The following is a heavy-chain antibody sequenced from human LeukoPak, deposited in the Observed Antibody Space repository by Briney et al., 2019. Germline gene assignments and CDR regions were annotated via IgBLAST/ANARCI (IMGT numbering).Heavy chain of an antibody. CDR2: INHSGST. J-gene: IGHJ3*02. D-gene: IGHD3-16*02. CDR1: GGSISSSSYY. V-gene: IGHV4-39*07. CDR3: ARSYDYVWGSYRYTDAFGI. Sequence: SETLSLTCTVSGGSISSSSYYWGWIRQPPGKGLEWIGEINHSGSTNYNPSLKSRVTISVDTSKNQFSLKLSSVTAADTAVYYCARSYDYVWGSYRYTDAFGIWGQGTMVTVSS.